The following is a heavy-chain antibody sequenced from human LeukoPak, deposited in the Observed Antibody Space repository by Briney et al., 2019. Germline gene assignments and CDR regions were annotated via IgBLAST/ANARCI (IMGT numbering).Heavy chain of an antibody. Sequence: GGSLRLSCAASGFTFSDYYMSWIRQAPGKGLEWVSYISSSSSCTNYADSVKGRFTISRDNAKNSLYLQMNSLRAEDTAVYYCARDGYGSGTFDYWGQGTLVTVSS. CDR2: ISSSSSCT. CDR1: GFTFSDYY. J-gene: IGHJ4*02. D-gene: IGHD3-10*01. CDR3: ARDGYGSGTFDY. V-gene: IGHV3-11*06.